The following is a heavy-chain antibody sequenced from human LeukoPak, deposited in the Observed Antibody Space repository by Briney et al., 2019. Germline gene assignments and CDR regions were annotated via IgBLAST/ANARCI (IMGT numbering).Heavy chain of an antibody. CDR2: ISSSSSYI. V-gene: IGHV3-21*01. D-gene: IGHD3-3*01. Sequence: GGSLRLSCAASGFTFSSYSMNWVRQAPGKGLEWVSSISSSSSYIYYADSVKGRFTISRDNAKNSLYLQMNSLRAEDTAVYYCARDRIRFSTSGNWFDPWGQGTLVTVSS. CDR1: GFTFSSYS. CDR3: ARDRIRFSTSGNWFDP. J-gene: IGHJ5*02.